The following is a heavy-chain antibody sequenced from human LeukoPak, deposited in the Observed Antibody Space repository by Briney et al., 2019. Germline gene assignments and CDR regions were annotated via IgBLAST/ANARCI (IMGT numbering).Heavy chain of an antibody. CDR3: ARRGYSGSYFDY. D-gene: IGHD1-26*01. V-gene: IGHV3-30-3*01. CDR1: GFTFSSYA. CDR2: ISYDGSNK. Sequence: PGRSLRLSCAASGFTFSSYAMHWVRQAPGKGLEWVAVISYDGSNKYYADSVKGRFTISRDNSKNTLYLQMNSLRAEDTAVYYCARRGYSGSYFDYWGQGTLVTVSS. J-gene: IGHJ4*02.